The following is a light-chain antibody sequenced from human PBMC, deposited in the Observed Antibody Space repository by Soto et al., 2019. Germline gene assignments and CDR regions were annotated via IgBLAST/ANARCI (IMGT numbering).Light chain of an antibody. J-gene: IGKJ1*01. V-gene: IGKV1-5*03. CDR2: KAS. CDR1: QSISIW. CDR3: QHYNAFPWP. Sequence: DIQMTQSPSTLSASVGDRVTITCRASQSISIWLAWYQQKPGKAPKILIYKASSLESGVPSRFSGSGSGTEFTLTIGGLQPDDFATYYCQHYNAFPWPFGQGTKVEIK.